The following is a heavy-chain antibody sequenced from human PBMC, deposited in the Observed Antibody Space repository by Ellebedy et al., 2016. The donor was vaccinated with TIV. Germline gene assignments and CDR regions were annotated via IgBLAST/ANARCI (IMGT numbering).Heavy chain of an antibody. CDR3: ARECSGGSCYLPVGIMDV. J-gene: IGHJ6*04. Sequence: ASVKVSCKASGGTFSSYAISWVRQAPGQGLEWMGGIIPIFGTANYAQKFQGRVTITADESTSTAYMELSSLRSEDTAVYYCARECSGGSCYLPVGIMDVWGKGTTVTVSS. V-gene: IGHV1-69*13. CDR2: IIPIFGTA. CDR1: GGTFSSYA. D-gene: IGHD2-15*01.